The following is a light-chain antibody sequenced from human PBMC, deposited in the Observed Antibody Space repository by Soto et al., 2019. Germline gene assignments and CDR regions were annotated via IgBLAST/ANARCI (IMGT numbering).Light chain of an antibody. CDR1: QSISSW. CDR2: DAS. CDR3: QKYNSLWT. V-gene: IGKV1-5*01. J-gene: IGKJ1*01. Sequence: DSQMISALAAPSASKGDRVTITCRASQSISSWLAWYQQKPGKAPKLLIYDASSLESGVPSRFSGSGSGTEFTLTISCLQPDDFTTYYCQKYNSLWTCGQGTEVDIK.